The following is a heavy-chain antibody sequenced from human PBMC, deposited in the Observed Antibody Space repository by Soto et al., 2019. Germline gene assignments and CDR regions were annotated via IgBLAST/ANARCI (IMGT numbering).Heavy chain of an antibody. D-gene: IGHD3-10*01. CDR2: ISYDGSNK. V-gene: IGHV3-30*18. CDR3: AKDVWFGGEAPNENWFDP. Sequence: GGSLKLSCAASGFTFSSYGMHWVRQAPGKGLEWVAVISYDGSNKYYADSVKGRFTISRDNSKNTLYLQMNSLRAEDTAVYYCAKDVWFGGEAPNENWFDPWGQGTLVTVSS. CDR1: GFTFSSYG. J-gene: IGHJ5*02.